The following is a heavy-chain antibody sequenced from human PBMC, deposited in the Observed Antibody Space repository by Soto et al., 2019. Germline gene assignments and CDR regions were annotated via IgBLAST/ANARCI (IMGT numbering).Heavy chain of an antibody. V-gene: IGHV4-59*06. CDR1: GGSISSYY. CDR3: ARTVDAPHNWFDP. D-gene: IGHD4-17*01. J-gene: IGHJ5*02. Sequence: SEILSLTCTVSGGSISSYYWSWIRQHPGKGLEWIGYIYYSGSTYYNPSLKSRVTISVDTSKNQFSLKLSSVTAADTAVYYCARTVDAPHNWFDPWGQGTLVTVSS. CDR2: IYYSGST.